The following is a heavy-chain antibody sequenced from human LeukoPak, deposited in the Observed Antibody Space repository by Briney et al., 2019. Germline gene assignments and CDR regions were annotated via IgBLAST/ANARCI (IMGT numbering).Heavy chain of an antibody. V-gene: IGHV1-24*01. D-gene: IGHD2-15*01. J-gene: IGHJ4*02. CDR1: VYTLTELS. CDR2: FDPEDGET. CDR3: ATERLYCSGGSCYPFFDY. Sequence: ASVKVSCKVSVYTLTELSMHWVRPAPGKGRDWMGGFDPEDGETIYAQKFQGRVTMTEDTSTDTAYMELSSLRSEDTAVYYCATERLYCSGGSCYPFFDYWGQGTLVTVSS.